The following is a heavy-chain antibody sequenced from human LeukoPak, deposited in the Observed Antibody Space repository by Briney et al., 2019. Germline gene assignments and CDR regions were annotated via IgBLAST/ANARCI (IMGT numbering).Heavy chain of an antibody. CDR1: GGSIGTDSYY. Sequence: PSETLSLTCSVSGGSIGTDSYYGGWVRQPPGKGLEWIGSMYYGGTTYFNPCLKSRVTLSVDTSKNDFSLRLSSVTAADSAVYFCATGKYSGYYDYWGQGTLVTVSS. D-gene: IGHD5-12*01. CDR3: ATGKYSGYYDY. CDR2: MYYGGTT. V-gene: IGHV4-39*02. J-gene: IGHJ4*02.